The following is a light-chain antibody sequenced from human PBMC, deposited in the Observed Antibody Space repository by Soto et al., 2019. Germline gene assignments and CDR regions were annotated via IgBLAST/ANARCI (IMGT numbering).Light chain of an antibody. V-gene: IGKV1-39*01. J-gene: IGKJ1*01. CDR2: AAS. CDR3: QQSFSTPPT. Sequence: DIQMTPSPSSLSASVGDRVTITCRAIQSISSFLTWYQQKAGKAPKLLIYAASSLQSGVPSRFSGSGSGTDFTLTISSLQPEDFASYYCQQSFSTPPTFGQGTKVDIK. CDR1: QSISSF.